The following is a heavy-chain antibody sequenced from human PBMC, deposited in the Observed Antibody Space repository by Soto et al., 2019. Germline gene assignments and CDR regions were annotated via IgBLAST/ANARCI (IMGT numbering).Heavy chain of an antibody. V-gene: IGHV3-23*01. CDR3: AKVNYDYVWGSLYYFDY. Sequence: PGWSLRLSCASSVFTFISYAMSWVRQAPGKGLEWVSAISGSGGSTYYADSVKGRFTISRDNSKNTLYLQMNSLRAEDTAVYYCAKVNYDYVWGSLYYFDYWGQGTLVTVSS. CDR1: VFTFISYA. J-gene: IGHJ4*02. CDR2: ISGSGGST. D-gene: IGHD3-16*01.